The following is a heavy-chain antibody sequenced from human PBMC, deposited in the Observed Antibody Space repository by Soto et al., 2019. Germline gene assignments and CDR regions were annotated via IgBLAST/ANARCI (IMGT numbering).Heavy chain of an antibody. V-gene: IGHV1-69*13. J-gene: IGHJ4*02. CDR2: ILPIFGSA. CDR1: GGTSSSYA. D-gene: IGHD5-18*01. Sequence: SVKVSCKASGGTSSSYAISWVRQAPGQGLEWMGGILPIFGSANYAQKFQGRVTITADESTSTGYMEVSSLRSEDTAVYYCARADTAMALFDYWGQGTLVTVSS. CDR3: ARADTAMALFDY.